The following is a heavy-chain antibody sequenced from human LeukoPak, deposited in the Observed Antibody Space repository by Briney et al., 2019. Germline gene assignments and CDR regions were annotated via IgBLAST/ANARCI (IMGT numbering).Heavy chain of an antibody. Sequence: PGGSLRLSCAASGFTFGSYEMSWVRQAPGKGLEWVSYISSSGSTIYYADSVKGRFTISRDNAKNSMYLQMNSLRGEDTAVYYCARGSADYGMDVWGQGTTVTVSS. CDR2: ISSSGSTI. CDR3: ARGSADYGMDV. CDR1: GFTFGSYE. V-gene: IGHV3-48*03. J-gene: IGHJ6*02.